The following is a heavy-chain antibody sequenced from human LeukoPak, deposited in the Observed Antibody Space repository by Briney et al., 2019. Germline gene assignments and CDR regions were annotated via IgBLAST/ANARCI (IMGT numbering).Heavy chain of an antibody. CDR1: GGSFSGYY. CDR2: INHSGST. Sequence: SETLSLTCAVYGGSFSGYYWSWIRQPPGKGLEWIGEINHSGSTNYNPSLKSRVTISVDTSKNQFSLRPSSVTAADTAVYYCARRGYFDQWGQGTLVTVSS. V-gene: IGHV4-34*01. CDR3: ARRGYFDQ. J-gene: IGHJ4*02.